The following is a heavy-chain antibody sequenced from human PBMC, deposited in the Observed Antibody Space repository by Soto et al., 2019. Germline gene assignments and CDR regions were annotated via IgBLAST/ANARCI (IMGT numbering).Heavy chain of an antibody. V-gene: IGHV3-23*01. CDR3: AKGLLRYFDWSPSSSMDV. D-gene: IGHD3-9*01. CDR2: ISGSGGST. J-gene: IGHJ6*03. CDR1: GFTFSSYA. Sequence: GSLRLSCAASGFTFSSYAMSWVRQAPGKGLEWVSAISGSGGSTYYADSVKGRFTISRDNSKNTLYLQMNSLRAEDTAVYYCAKGLLRYFDWSPSSSMDVWGKGTTVTVSS.